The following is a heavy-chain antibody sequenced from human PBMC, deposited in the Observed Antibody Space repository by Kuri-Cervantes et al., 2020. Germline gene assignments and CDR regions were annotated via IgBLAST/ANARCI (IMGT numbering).Heavy chain of an antibody. D-gene: IGHD1-7*01. CDR2: MNPNSGNT. Sequence: ASVKVSCKASGYTFTSYDINWVRQATGQGLEWMGWMNPNSGNTGYAQKFQGRVTMTRNTSISTAYMELSSLRSDDTAVYYCARVAIYNWNYAYWFDPWGQGTLVTVSS. CDR3: ARVAIYNWNYAYWFDP. J-gene: IGHJ5*02. CDR1: GYTFTSYD. V-gene: IGHV1-8*01.